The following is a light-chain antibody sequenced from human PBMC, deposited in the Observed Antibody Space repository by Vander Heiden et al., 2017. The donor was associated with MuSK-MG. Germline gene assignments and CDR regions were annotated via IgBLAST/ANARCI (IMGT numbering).Light chain of an antibody. J-gene: IGLJ2*01. CDR2: DVT. CDR3: SSYTSSSTLVV. Sequence: QSALTQPASVSGSPGQSLTISCTGSSSDVGDYYYVSWYQQHPGKAPKLMIYDVTNRPSGISDRFSGSRSGNTASLTISGLQAEDEANYYCSSYTSSSTLVVFGGGTKLTVL. V-gene: IGLV2-14*03. CDR1: SSDVGDYYY.